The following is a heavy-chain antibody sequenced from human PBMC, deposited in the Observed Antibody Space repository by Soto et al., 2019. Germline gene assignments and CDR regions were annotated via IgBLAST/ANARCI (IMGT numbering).Heavy chain of an antibody. Sequence: LRLSCAASGFTFSSYEMNWVRQAPGKGLEWVSYISSSGSTIYYADSVKGRFTISRDNAKNSLYLQMNSLGAEDTAVYYCAKGTRGYSGYGFDYWGQGTLVTVSS. CDR2: ISSSGSTI. D-gene: IGHD5-12*01. V-gene: IGHV3-48*03. J-gene: IGHJ4*02. CDR3: AKGTRGYSGYGFDY. CDR1: GFTFSSYE.